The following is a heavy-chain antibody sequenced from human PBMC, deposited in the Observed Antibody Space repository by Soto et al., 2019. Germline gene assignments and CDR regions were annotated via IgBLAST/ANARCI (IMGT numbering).Heavy chain of an antibody. CDR3: ARDLRYCSSTSCYFIVVYFDY. J-gene: IGHJ4*02. CDR1: GVTFSSYA. CDR2: ISYDGSNK. Sequence: SLRLSCAASGVTFSSYAMHWVRQAPVKGLEWVAVISYDGSNKYYADSVKGRFTISRDNSKNTLYLQMNSLRAEDTAVYYCARDLRYCSSTSCYFIVVYFDYWGQGTLVTVSS. D-gene: IGHD2-2*01. V-gene: IGHV3-30-3*01.